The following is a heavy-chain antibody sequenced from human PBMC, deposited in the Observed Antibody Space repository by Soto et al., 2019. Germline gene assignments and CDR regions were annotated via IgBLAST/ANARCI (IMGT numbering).Heavy chain of an antibody. J-gene: IGHJ5*02. CDR2: VSYSGST. Sequence: SETLSLTCSLSGGAIGGYYWSWIRQPPGKALEWIGYVSYSGSTDYHPSLKSRVSISIDTSKNQFSLKMISVTAADTAVYYCARNGSDSGWFFFDPWGQGAMVTVYS. CDR3: ARNGSDSGWFFFDP. CDR1: GGAIGGYY. D-gene: IGHD6-19*01. V-gene: IGHV4-59*01.